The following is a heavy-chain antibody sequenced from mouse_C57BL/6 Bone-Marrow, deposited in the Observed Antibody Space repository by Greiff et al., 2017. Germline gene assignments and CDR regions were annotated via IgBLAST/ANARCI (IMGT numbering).Heavy chain of an antibody. Sequence: VKLMESGPELVKPGASVKISCKASGYAFSSSWMNWVKQRPGKGLEWIGRIYPGDGDTNYNGKFKGKATLTADKSSSTAYMQLSSLTSEDSAVYFCARLLFLDYAMDYWGQGTSVSVSS. J-gene: IGHJ4*01. D-gene: IGHD2-1*01. CDR2: IYPGDGDT. CDR1: GYAFSSSW. V-gene: IGHV1-82*01. CDR3: ARLLFLDYAMDY.